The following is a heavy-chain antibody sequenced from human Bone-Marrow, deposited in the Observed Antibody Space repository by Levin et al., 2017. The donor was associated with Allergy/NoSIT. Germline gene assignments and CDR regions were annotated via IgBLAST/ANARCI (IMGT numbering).Heavy chain of an antibody. D-gene: IGHD3-22*01. CDR3: AKGVVVVIYEDYFDY. J-gene: IGHJ4*02. CDR2: ISYDGSNK. V-gene: IGHV3-30*18. CDR1: GFTFSSYG. Sequence: SCAASGFTFSSYGMHWVRQAPGKGLEWVAVISYDGSNKYYADSVKGRFTISRDNSKNTLYLQMNSLRAEDTAVYYCAKGVVVVIYEDYFDYWPGNPGHRLL.